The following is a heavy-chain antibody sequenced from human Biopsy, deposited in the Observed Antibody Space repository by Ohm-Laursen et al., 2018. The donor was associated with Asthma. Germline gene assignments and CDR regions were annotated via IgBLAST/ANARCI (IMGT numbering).Heavy chain of an antibody. CDR2: HDHEEGGT. CDR1: GYTPTDLS. J-gene: IGHJ4*02. V-gene: IGHV1-24*01. CDR3: ASDFPKDYVRYNFQF. Sequence: SVKVSCKLSGYTPTDLSMHSVRQAPGQGLEWMGGHDHEEGGTVNARRFQGRVTMTEDTSTDTAYMELSSLSSDDTAVYYCASDFPKDYVRYNFQFWGQGTLVTVSS. D-gene: IGHD4-17*01.